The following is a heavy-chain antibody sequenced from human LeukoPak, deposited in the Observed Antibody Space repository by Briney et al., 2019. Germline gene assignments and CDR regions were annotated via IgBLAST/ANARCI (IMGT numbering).Heavy chain of an antibody. J-gene: IGHJ4*02. CDR3: ARHTYYYDSSGLYYFDY. CDR1: GGSISSYY. Sequence: SETLSLTCTVSGGSISSYYWSWIRQPAGKGLEWIGRIYTSGSTNYNPSLKSRVTMSVDTSKNQFSLKLSSVTAADTAVYYCARHTYYYDSSGLYYFDYWGQGTLVTVSS. D-gene: IGHD3-22*01. CDR2: IYTSGST. V-gene: IGHV4-4*07.